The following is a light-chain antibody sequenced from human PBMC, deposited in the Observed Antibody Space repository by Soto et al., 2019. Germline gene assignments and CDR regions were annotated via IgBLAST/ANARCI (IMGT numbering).Light chain of an antibody. CDR2: EVT. CDR3: SSYTSDSTVV. Sequence: QSALTQPASVSGSPGQSITISCTGTSNDVGGYDYVSWYQQHPGKAPKLVIYEVTNRPSGVSNRFSGSKSGNTAALTISGLQAEDEADYYCSSYTSDSTVVFGGGTKVTVL. CDR1: SNDVGGYDY. J-gene: IGLJ2*01. V-gene: IGLV2-14*01.